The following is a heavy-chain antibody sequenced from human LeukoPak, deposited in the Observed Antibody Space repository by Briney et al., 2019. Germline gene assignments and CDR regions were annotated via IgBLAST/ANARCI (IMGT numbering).Heavy chain of an antibody. Sequence: PGGSLRLSCAASGFTFSSYSMNWVRQAPGKGLEWVSSISTSSSNIYYADSVKGRITMSRDNAKNSLYLQLNSLRAEDTAVYYCARVGLPYYFDYWGQGTQVTVSA. CDR1: GFTFSSYS. V-gene: IGHV3-21*01. D-gene: IGHD5-12*01. CDR2: ISTSSSNI. J-gene: IGHJ4*02. CDR3: ARVGLPYYFDY.